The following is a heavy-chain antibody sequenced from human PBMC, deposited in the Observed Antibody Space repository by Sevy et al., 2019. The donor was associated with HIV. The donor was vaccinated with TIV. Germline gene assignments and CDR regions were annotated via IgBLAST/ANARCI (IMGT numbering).Heavy chain of an antibody. V-gene: IGHV3-49*03. CDR3: TRSFSVTWYPHY. CDR2: IRTTASGGTT. CDR1: GFTFGDYA. D-gene: IGHD6-13*01. J-gene: IGHJ4*02. Sequence: GGSLRLSCTTSGFTFGDYAMGWFRQAPGKGLEWVGFIRTTASGGTTDYAASVKGTFIISSDDSKRMAYLQMNSLKTEYRAVYYCTRSFSVTWYPHYWGQGTLVTVSS.